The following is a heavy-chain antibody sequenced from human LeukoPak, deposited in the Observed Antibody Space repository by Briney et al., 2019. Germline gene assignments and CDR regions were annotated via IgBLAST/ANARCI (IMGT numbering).Heavy chain of an antibody. D-gene: IGHD6-13*01. J-gene: IGHJ4*02. CDR1: GFTFSSYA. CDR2: ISYDGSNK. Sequence: GRSLRLSCAASGFTFSSYAMHWVRQAPGKGLEWVAVISYDGSNKYYADSVKGRFTISRDNSKNTLYLQMNSLRAEDTAVYYCARDRGYSSSWDEDCFDYWGQGTLVTVSS. CDR3: ARDRGYSSSWDEDCFDY. V-gene: IGHV3-30-3*01.